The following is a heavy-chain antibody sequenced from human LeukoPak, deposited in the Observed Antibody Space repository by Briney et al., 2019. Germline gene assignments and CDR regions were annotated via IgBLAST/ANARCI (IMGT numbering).Heavy chain of an antibody. Sequence: PGGSLRLSCAASDFTFSSYGMHWVRQGPGKGLEWVSTIWYDGSNKYYADSVRGRFTISRDNSKGTLYLQMSSLRAEDTAVYYCAKVPHYGGNSPYFDSWGQGTLVTVSS. D-gene: IGHD4-23*01. CDR3: AKVPHYGGNSPYFDS. J-gene: IGHJ4*02. CDR1: DFTFSSYG. CDR2: IWYDGSNK. V-gene: IGHV3-33*06.